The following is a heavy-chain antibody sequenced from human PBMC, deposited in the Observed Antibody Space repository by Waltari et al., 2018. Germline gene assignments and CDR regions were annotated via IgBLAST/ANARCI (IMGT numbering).Heavy chain of an antibody. V-gene: IGHV4-39*01. CDR2: IYYSGST. CDR3: ARHGPRIAAAGTGYFDY. Sequence: QLQLQESSPGLVKPSETLSLTCTVSGGSISSSSYYWGWIRQPPGKGLEWIGSIYYSGSTYYNPSLKSRVTISVDTSKNQFSLKLSSVTAADTAVYYCARHGPRIAAAGTGYFDYWGQGTLVTVSS. CDR1: GGSISSSSYY. D-gene: IGHD6-13*01. J-gene: IGHJ4*02.